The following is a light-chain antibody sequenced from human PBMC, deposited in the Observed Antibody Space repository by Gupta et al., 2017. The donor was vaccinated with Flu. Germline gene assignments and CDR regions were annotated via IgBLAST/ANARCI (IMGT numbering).Light chain of an antibody. CDR2: GAF. J-gene: IGKJ4*01. CDR3: QRYGGPLT. V-gene: IGKV3-20*01. CDR1: QPINSDN. Sequence: GESGTLSCRASQPINSDNLGWYQQRVGQAPRLLNYGAFSRATGIPDRFSGSGSGTDFTLTSSRLEHDDVALYYWQRYGGPLTFGGGTKVEIK.